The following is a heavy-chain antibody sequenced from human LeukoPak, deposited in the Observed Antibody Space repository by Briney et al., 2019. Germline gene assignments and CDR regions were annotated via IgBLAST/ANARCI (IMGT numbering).Heavy chain of an antibody. J-gene: IGHJ4*02. CDR1: GGSISSSSYY. CDR2: IYYSGST. Sequence: SETLSLTCTVSGGSISSSSYYWGWIRQPPGKGLEWIGSIYYSGSTYYNPSLKSRVTISVDTSKNQFSLKLSSVTAADTAVYYCARVDDYVWGSYRDIDYWGQGTLVTVSS. V-gene: IGHV4-39*07. CDR3: ARVDDYVWGSYRDIDY. D-gene: IGHD3-16*02.